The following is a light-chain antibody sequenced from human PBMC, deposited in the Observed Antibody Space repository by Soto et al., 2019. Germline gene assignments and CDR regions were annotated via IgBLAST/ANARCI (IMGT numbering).Light chain of an antibody. CDR3: SSYTRRSTYV. Sequence: QSVLTQPASVSGSPGQSITIPCSGTSSDVGSYNVVSWYQQHPGKAPKLVTYDVSNRPSGVSPRFSGAKSGNTASLTIAGLQAEDEADYYCSSYTRRSTYVFGTGTKVTVL. V-gene: IGLV2-14*03. J-gene: IGLJ1*01. CDR2: DVS. CDR1: SSDVGSYNV.